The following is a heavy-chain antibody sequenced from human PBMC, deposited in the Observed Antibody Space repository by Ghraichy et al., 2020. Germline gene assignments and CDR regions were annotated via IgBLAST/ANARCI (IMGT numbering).Heavy chain of an antibody. Sequence: GSLSLTCAVYGGSFSGYYWSWIRQPPGKGLEWIGEINHSGSTNYNPSLKSRVTISVDTSKNQFSLKLSSVTAAGTAVYYCASRDSGSYPYYFDYWGQGTLVTVSS. CDR1: GGSFSGYY. V-gene: IGHV4-34*01. D-gene: IGHD1-26*01. J-gene: IGHJ4*02. CDR3: ASRDSGSYPYYFDY. CDR2: INHSGST.